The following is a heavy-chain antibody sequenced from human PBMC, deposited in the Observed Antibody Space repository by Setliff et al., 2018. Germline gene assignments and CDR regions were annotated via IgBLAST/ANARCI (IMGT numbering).Heavy chain of an antibody. V-gene: IGHV5-51*01. CDR3: ARRWRCGGSTCHVGWGPGNWFDP. D-gene: IGHD2-21*01. CDR2: IDPGDSET. J-gene: IGHJ5*02. CDR1: GYSFISYW. Sequence: PGESLKISCQTSGYSFISYWIGWVRQMPGKGLEWIGIIDPGDSETRYSPSFQGQISISVDKSINTAYLHWSSLKASDTAMYYCARRWRCGGSTCHVGWGPGNWFDPWGQGTLVTVSS.